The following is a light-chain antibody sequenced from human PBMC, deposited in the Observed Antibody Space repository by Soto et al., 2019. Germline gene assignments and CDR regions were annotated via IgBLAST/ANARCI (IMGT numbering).Light chain of an antibody. CDR2: DVS. V-gene: IGLV2-14*01. Sequence: QSALTQPASVSGSPGQSITISCTGTSSDVGGYIYVSWYQQHPGKPPKLMIYDVSNRPSGVSNRFSGSKSGNTASLTISGLQAEDEADYHCSSYTSSTTYVFGTGTKLTVL. CDR1: SSDVGGYIY. CDR3: SSYTSSTTYV. J-gene: IGLJ1*01.